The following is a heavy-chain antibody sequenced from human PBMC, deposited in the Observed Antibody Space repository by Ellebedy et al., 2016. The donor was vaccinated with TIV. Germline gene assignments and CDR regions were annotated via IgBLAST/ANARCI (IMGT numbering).Heavy chain of an antibody. Sequence: AASVKVSCKASGYTFTGYYMHWVRQAPGQGLEWMGWINPNSGGTNYAQKFQGWVTMTRDTSISTAYMELSRLRSDDTAVYYCARDGLLAAAGNDYYYYGMDVWGQGTTVTVSS. CDR1: GYTFTGYY. J-gene: IGHJ6*02. CDR2: INPNSGGT. V-gene: IGHV1-2*04. D-gene: IGHD6-13*01. CDR3: ARDGLLAAAGNDYYYYGMDV.